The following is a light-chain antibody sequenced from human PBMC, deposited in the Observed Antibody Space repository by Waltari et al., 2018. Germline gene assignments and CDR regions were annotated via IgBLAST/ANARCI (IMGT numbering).Light chain of an antibody. Sequence: EIVLTQSPGTLSLSPGERATLSCRASQGVGKYLAWYQQRPGQAPRLLLYHTSTRATGSPARFSGSGYGTDFSLTISRLEPEDCAVYYCQKYDFLPATFGQGTTVEIK. V-gene: IGKV3-20*01. CDR3: QKYDFLPAT. CDR1: QGVGKY. J-gene: IGKJ1*01. CDR2: HTS.